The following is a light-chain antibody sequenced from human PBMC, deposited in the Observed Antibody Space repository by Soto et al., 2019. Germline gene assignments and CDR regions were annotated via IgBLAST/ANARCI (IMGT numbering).Light chain of an antibody. CDR3: QLFDDSLFT. J-gene: IGKJ3*01. Sequence: EIVLTQSPGTLSLSPGERATLSCRASQSVSNSFLAWYQQRPGRVPRLLIFSASTRATGIPDRFSGSGSGTDFTLTISRLEPDDFAVYYCQLFDDSLFTFGPGTKVDV. V-gene: IGKV3-20*01. CDR1: QSVSNSF. CDR2: SAS.